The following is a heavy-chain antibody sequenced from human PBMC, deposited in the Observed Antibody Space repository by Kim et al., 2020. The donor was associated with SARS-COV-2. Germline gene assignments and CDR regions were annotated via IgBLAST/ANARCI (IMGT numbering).Heavy chain of an antibody. CDR3: ARGAVPAAPFDY. V-gene: IGHV1-18*01. D-gene: IGHD2-2*01. Sequence: NYAQKLQDRVTMTTDTSTSTAYMELRSLRSDDTAVYYCARGAVPAAPFDYWGQGTLVTVSS. J-gene: IGHJ4*02.